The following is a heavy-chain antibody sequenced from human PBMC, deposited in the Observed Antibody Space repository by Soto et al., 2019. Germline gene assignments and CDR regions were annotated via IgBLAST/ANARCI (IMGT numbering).Heavy chain of an antibody. Sequence: GGSLRLSCAASGFTFSSYSMNWVRQAPGKGLEWVSSISSSSSYIYYADSVKGRFIISRDNAKNSLYLQMNSLRAEDTAVYYCARVATSSGWPYYFDYWGQGTLVTVSS. J-gene: IGHJ4*02. CDR1: GFTFSSYS. CDR2: ISSSSSYI. V-gene: IGHV3-21*01. CDR3: ARVATSSGWPYYFDY. D-gene: IGHD6-19*01.